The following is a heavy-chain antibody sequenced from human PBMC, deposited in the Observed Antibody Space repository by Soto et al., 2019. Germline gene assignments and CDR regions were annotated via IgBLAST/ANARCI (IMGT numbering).Heavy chain of an antibody. CDR1: GYTFTSYA. CDR3: AKDKVPVVVTAPFAY. Sequence: ASVKVSCKASGYTFTSYAMHWVRQAPGQRLEWLGWINAGNGNTKYYADSVKGRFTISRDNSKNTLYLQMNSLRAEDTAVYYCAKDKVPVVVTAPFAYWGQGTLVTVSS. D-gene: IGHD2-21*02. J-gene: IGHJ4*02. CDR2: INAGNGNT. V-gene: IGHV1-3*01.